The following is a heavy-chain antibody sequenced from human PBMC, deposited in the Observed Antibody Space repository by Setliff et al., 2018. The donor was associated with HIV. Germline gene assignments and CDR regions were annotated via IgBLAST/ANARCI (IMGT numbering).Heavy chain of an antibody. J-gene: IGHJ5*01. D-gene: IGHD2-21*01. V-gene: IGHV4-59*11. CDR3: ARDFEASYCGGDCYSGWFDS. Sequence: SETLSLTCTVSGGSIRSHYWNWIRQSPGKGLEWIGYINYRGSTNYNPSLKSRVIISVDMSKNQFSLKLTSVTAADTAVYYCARDFEASYCGGDCYSGWFDSWGQGTLVTVSS. CDR1: GGSIRSHY. CDR2: INYRGST.